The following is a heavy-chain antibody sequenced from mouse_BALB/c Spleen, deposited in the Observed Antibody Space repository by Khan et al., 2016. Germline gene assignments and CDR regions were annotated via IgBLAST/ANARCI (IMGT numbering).Heavy chain of an antibody. CDR1: GCNIKDTD. CDR2: IEPANGNT. Sequence: VQLKQSGAELVKPGASVKLSCTVSGCNIKDTDMHWVNQRPEQGLEGIGRIEPANGNTKYDPKFQDKATIPEETSSITTYLQLSSLTNEDTAVYYSSRGVYDYAFAYWGQGTLVTVSA. D-gene: IGHD2-4*01. J-gene: IGHJ3*01. CDR3: SRGVYDYAFAY. V-gene: IGHV14-3*02.